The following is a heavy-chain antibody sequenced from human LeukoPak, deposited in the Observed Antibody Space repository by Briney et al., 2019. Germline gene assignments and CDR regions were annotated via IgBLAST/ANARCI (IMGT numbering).Heavy chain of an antibody. Sequence: PSQTLSLTCTVSGGSISSGGYYWSWIRQHPGKGLEWIGYIYYSGSTYYNPSLKSRVTISVDTSKNQFSLKLSSVAAADTAVYYCARDKWGPQQRLDYWGQGTLVTVSS. CDR2: IYYSGST. CDR3: ARDKWGPQQRLDY. D-gene: IGHD6-13*01. J-gene: IGHJ4*02. V-gene: IGHV4-31*03. CDR1: GGSISSGGYY.